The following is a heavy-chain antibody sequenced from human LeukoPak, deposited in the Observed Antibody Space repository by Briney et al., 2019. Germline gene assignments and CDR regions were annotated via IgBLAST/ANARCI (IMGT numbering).Heavy chain of an antibody. J-gene: IGHJ6*02. D-gene: IGHD1-26*01. Sequence: PSETLSLTCTVSGGSISSYYWSWIRQPPGKGLEWIGYIYYSGSTNYNPSLKSRVTISVDTSKNQFSLKLSSVNAADTAVYCCARGNGSYYFSYYYYGMDVWGQGTTVTVSS. V-gene: IGHV4-59*01. CDR2: IYYSGST. CDR1: GGSISSYY. CDR3: ARGNGSYYFSYYYYGMDV.